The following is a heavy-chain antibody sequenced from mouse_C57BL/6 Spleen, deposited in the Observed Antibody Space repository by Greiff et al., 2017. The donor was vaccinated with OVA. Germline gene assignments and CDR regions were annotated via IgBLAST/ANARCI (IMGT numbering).Heavy chain of an antibody. V-gene: IGHV1-26*01. CDR3: ARGVVAKKWYFDV. Sequence: EVQLQQSGPELVKPGASVKISCKASGYTFTDYYMNWVKQSHGKSLEWIGDINPNNGGTSYNQKFKGKATLTVDKSSSTAYMELRSLTSEDSAVYYCARGVVAKKWYFDVWGTGTTVTVSS. CDR2: INPNNGGT. J-gene: IGHJ1*03. D-gene: IGHD1-1*01. CDR1: GYTFTDYY.